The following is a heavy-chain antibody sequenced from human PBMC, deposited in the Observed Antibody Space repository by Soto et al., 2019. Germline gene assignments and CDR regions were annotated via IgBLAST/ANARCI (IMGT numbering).Heavy chain of an antibody. J-gene: IGHJ4*02. CDR2: ISWNSGSI. D-gene: IGHD3-9*01. CDR1: GFTFDDYA. CDR3: AKDRVRYFDWFHRPTTN. Sequence: EVQLVESGGGLVQPGRSLRLSCAASGFTFDDYAMHWVRQAPGKGLEWVSGISWNSGSIGYADSAKGRFTISRDNAKNSLYLQMNSLRAEDTALYYCAKDRVRYFDWFHRPTTNWGQGTLVTVSS. V-gene: IGHV3-9*01.